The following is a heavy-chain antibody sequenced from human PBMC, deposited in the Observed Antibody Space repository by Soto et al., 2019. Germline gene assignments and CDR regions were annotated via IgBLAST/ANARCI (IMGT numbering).Heavy chain of an antibody. J-gene: IGHJ4*01. CDR1: GFTFSSYS. D-gene: IGHD5-18*01. CDR2: VSSSSSYI. CDR3: ARDQPGYSYGYGLGY. V-gene: IGHV3-21*01. Sequence: EVQLVESGGGLVKPGGSLRLSCAASGFTFSSYSMNWVRQAPGKGLEWVSSVSSSSSYIKYADSVKGRFTIARDNAKNSLYLQMNSLRAEDTAVYYCARDQPGYSYGYGLGYWSHGTQVTVSS.